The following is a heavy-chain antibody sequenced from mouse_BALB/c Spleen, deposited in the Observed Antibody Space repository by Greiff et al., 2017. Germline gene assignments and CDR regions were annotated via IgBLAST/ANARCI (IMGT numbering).Heavy chain of an antibody. J-gene: IGHJ2*01. V-gene: IGHV1-69*02. CDR3: ARSAARAFDY. CDR2: IDPSDSYT. CDR1: GYTFTSYW. D-gene: IGHD3-1*01. Sequence: VQLQQPGAELVKPGASVKLSCKASGYTFTSYWMHWVKQRPGQGLEWIGEIDPSDSYTNYNQKFKGKATLTVDKSSSTAYMQLSSLTSEDSAVYYCARSAARAFDYWGQGTTLTVSS.